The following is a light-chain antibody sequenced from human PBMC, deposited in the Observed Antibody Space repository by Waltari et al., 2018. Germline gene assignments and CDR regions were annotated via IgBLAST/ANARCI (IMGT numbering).Light chain of an antibody. J-gene: IGKJ3*01. CDR3: QNYDDAPLT. Sequence: GDRVTITCRASQDVGAYLAWYHQKPGRVPNLLIYGASTLQSGVPSRFSGSRSGTDFTLTIISLQPEDVGTYYCQNYDDAPLTFGPGTKVDIK. V-gene: IGKV1-27*01. CDR2: GAS. CDR1: QDVGAY.